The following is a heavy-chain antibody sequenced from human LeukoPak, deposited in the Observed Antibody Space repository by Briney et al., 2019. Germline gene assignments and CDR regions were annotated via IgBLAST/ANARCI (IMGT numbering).Heavy chain of an antibody. V-gene: IGHV4-39*01. J-gene: IGHJ6*03. CDR3: ARLGHYYYYMDV. Sequence: PSEALSLTCTVSGGSISSSSYYWGWIRQPPGKGLEWIGSIYYSGSTYYNPSLKSRVTISVDTSKNQFSLKLSSVTAAVTAVYYCARLGHYYYYMDVWGKGTTVTVSS. CDR1: GGSISSSSYY. CDR2: IYYSGST.